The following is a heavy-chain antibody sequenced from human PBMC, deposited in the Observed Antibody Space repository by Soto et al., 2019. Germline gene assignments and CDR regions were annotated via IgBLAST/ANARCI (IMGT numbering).Heavy chain of an antibody. V-gene: IGHV1-69*02. Sequence: QVQLVQSGAEVKKPGSSVKVSCKASGGTFSSYTISWVRQAPGQGLEWMGRIIPILGIANYGQKFQGRVTITADKSTSTAYMELSSLRSEDTAVYYCARGNPPYCSGGSCYIYWGQGTLVTVSS. CDR3: ARGNPPYCSGGSCYIY. CDR1: GGTFSSYT. J-gene: IGHJ4*02. D-gene: IGHD2-15*01. CDR2: IIPILGIA.